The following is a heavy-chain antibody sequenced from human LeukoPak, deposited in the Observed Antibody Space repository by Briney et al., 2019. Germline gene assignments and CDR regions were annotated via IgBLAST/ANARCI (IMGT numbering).Heavy chain of an antibody. J-gene: IGHJ4*02. D-gene: IGHD3-22*01. CDR2: INAGNGNT. CDR3: ARALIVVVTSLGGY. Sequence: ASVKASCKASGYTFTSYAMHWVRQAPGHRLEWLGWINAGNGNTKYSQKLQGRVTITRDTSASTAYMELSSLRSEDTAVYYCARALIVVVTSLGGYWGQGTLVTVCS. CDR1: GYTFTSYA. V-gene: IGHV1-3*01.